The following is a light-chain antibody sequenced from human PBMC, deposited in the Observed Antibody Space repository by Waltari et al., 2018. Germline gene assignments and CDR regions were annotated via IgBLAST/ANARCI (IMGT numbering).Light chain of an antibody. CDR2: GNS. Sequence: QSVLTQPPSVSGAPGQRVTISCTGSSSNIGAGYDVHWYQQLPGTAPKLLSYGNSTRPSGVPDRVSGSKSGTSASLAITGLQAEDEADYYCQSYDSSLSGVVFGGGTKLTVL. CDR3: QSYDSSLSGVV. CDR1: SSNIGAGYD. V-gene: IGLV1-40*01. J-gene: IGLJ2*01.